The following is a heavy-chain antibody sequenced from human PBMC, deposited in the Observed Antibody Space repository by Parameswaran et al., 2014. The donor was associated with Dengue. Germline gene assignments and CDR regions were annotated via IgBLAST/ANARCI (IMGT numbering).Heavy chain of an antibody. CDR3: ARDLGVAGTDYFYGMDV. D-gene: IGHD6-13*01. J-gene: IGHJ6*02. CDR2: INPSRGST. Sequence: WVRQAPGQGLEWMGIINPSRGSTTYAQKFQGRVTMTRDTSTSTVYMELSSLRSEDTAVYYCARDLGVAGTDYFYGMDVWGQGTTVTV. V-gene: IGHV1-46*01.